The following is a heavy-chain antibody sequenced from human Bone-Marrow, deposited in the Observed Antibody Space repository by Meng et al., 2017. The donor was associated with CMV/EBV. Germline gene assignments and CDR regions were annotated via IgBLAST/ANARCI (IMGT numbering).Heavy chain of an antibody. D-gene: IGHD2-8*02. Sequence: GESLKISCAASGFTFDDYAMHWVRQAPGKGLEWVSLISWDGGSTYYADSVKGRFTISRDNSKNSLYLQMNSLRAEDTALYYCAKDTSDGAVFFDYWGQGTLVTVSS. CDR3: AKDTSDGAVFFDY. CDR2: ISWDGGST. CDR1: GFTFDDYA. J-gene: IGHJ4*02. V-gene: IGHV3-43D*03.